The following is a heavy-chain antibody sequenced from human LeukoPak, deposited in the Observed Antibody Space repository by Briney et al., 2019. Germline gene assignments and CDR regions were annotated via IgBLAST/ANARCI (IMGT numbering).Heavy chain of an antibody. J-gene: IGHJ4*02. CDR3: AKFNFGSGWYYFDY. V-gene: IGHV4-34*01. CDR2: INHSGST. D-gene: IGHD6-19*01. Sequence: PSETLSLTCAVYGGSFSGYYWSWIRQPPGKGLEWIGEINHSGSTNYNPSLKSRVTISVDTSKNQFSLKLSSVTAEDTAVYYCAKFNFGSGWYYFDYWGQGTLVTVSS. CDR1: GGSFSGYY.